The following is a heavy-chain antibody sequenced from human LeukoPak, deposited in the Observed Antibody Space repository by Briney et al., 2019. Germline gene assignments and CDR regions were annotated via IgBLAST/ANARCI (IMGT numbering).Heavy chain of an antibody. CDR1: GGSVSNGNYY. Sequence: SETLSLTCTVPGGSVSNGNYYWSWIRQPPGKGLEWIGYIYYSGSTNYNPSLRGRITISLDTSKNQFSLTLSSVTAADTAVYYCAGGSGWLFDYWGQGIPVTVSP. J-gene: IGHJ4*02. CDR3: AGGSGWLFDY. CDR2: IYYSGST. V-gene: IGHV4-61*01. D-gene: IGHD6-19*01.